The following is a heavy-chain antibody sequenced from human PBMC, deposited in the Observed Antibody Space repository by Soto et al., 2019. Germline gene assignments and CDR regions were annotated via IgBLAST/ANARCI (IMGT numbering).Heavy chain of an antibody. Sequence: GASVKVSCKASGYTFTSYAMHWVRQAPGQRLEWMGWINAGNGNTKYSQKFQGRVTITRDTSASTAYMELSGLRSEDAAVYYCASAYISWAGRLLSYFDYWGQGTLVTVSS. CDR3: ASAYISWAGRLLSYFDY. V-gene: IGHV1-3*01. D-gene: IGHD4-17*01. J-gene: IGHJ4*02. CDR1: GYTFTSYA. CDR2: INAGNGNT.